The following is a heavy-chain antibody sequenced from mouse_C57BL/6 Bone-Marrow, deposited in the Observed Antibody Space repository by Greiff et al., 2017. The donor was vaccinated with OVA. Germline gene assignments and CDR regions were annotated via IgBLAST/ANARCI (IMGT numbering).Heavy chain of an antibody. D-gene: IGHD2-3*01. Sequence: VQLKESGGGLVKPGGSLKLSCAASGFTFSSYAMSWVRQTPEKRLEWVATISDGGSYTYYPDIVSGRFTISRDNDKNNLYLQMSHVKSEETAMYYGARDRGLLRAWFACWGQGTLVTVSA. CDR1: GFTFSSYA. CDR3: ARDRGLLRAWFAC. J-gene: IGHJ3*01. CDR2: ISDGGSYT. V-gene: IGHV5-4*01.